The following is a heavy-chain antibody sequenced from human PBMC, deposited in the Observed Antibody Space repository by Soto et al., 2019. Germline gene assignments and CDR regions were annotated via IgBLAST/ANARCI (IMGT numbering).Heavy chain of an antibody. CDR2: ISYDGSNK. CDR3: AKDDGAGYRQTGY. V-gene: IGHV3-30*18. CDR1: GFTFSSYG. Sequence: QVQLVESGGGVVQPGRSLRLSCAASGFTFSSYGMHWVRQAPGKGLEWVAVISYDGSNKYYADSVKGRFTISRDNSKNTLYLQMNSLRAEDTAGYYCAKDDGAGYRQTGYWGQGTLVTVSS. D-gene: IGHD1-26*01. J-gene: IGHJ4*02.